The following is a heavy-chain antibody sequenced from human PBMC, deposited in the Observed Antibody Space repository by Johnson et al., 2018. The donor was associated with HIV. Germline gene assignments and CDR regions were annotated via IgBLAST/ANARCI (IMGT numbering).Heavy chain of an antibody. D-gene: IGHD3-22*01. J-gene: IGHJ3*02. CDR2: ISFDGKLK. CDR3: VKDVGNYWPDAFDI. CDR1: GLSFSNFG. Sequence: QVQLVESGGGLVQPGGSLRLSCVGSGLSFSNFGIHWVRQAPGKGPEWVAVISFDGKLKKYADSVKGRFTISRDNSKNTLYLQMNSLRTEDTAVYHFVKDVGNYWPDAFDIWGQGTMVTVSS. V-gene: IGHV3-30*18.